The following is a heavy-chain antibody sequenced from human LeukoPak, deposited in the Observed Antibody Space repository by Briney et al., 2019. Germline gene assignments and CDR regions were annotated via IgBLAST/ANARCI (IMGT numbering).Heavy chain of an antibody. V-gene: IGHV3-7*02. CDR2: INEDGSEK. CDR1: GITLSSVW. J-gene: IGHJ4*02. CDR3: ARVRRLQGQDY. D-gene: IGHD5-24*01. Sequence: GGSLRLSCAASGITLSSVWMNWVRQAPGKGLEWVGTINEDGSEKFYVNSLRGRFTISRDNAKTSLYLQMNSLRAEDTAVYYCARVRRLQGQDYWGQGTLVTVSS.